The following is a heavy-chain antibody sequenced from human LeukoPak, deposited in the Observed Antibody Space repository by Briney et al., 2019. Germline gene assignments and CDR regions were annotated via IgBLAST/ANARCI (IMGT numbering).Heavy chain of an antibody. J-gene: IGHJ4*02. Sequence: SETLSLTCTVPDGSISIYYWSWIRQPPGKGLEWIGYIYNSGSTIYNPSLKSRVTISADTSKNQFSLKLSSVTAADTAVYYCVRDRELTYWGQGTLVTVSS. D-gene: IGHD5-24*01. V-gene: IGHV4-59*01. CDR2: IYNSGST. CDR3: VRDRELTY. CDR1: DGSISIYY.